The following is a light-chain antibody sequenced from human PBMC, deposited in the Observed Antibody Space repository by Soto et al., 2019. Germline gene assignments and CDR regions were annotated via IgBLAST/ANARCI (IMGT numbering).Light chain of an antibody. V-gene: IGKV3-20*01. CDR3: QQYGSSPTWT. CDR1: QSVSSSY. J-gene: IGKJ1*01. Sequence: EIVLTQSPGTLSLSPGERATLSCRASQSVSSSYLAWYQQKPGQAPRLLIYGASSRATGIPDRFSGSGSGTDFPLTISTLEPEDCAVYYCQQYGSSPTWTFGQGTKVEIQ. CDR2: GAS.